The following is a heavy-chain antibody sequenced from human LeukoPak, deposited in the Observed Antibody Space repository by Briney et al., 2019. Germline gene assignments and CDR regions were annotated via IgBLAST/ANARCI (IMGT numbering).Heavy chain of an antibody. CDR2: INHSGST. V-gene: IGHV4-34*01. Sequence: PSETLSLTCAVYGGSFSGYYWSWIRQPPGKGLEWIGEINHSGSTNYNPYLKSRVTISVDTSKNQFSLKLSSVTAADTAVYYCARGPSYNSSWYTDYWGQGTLVTVSS. J-gene: IGHJ4*02. CDR1: GGSFSGYY. D-gene: IGHD6-13*01. CDR3: ARGPSYNSSWYTDY.